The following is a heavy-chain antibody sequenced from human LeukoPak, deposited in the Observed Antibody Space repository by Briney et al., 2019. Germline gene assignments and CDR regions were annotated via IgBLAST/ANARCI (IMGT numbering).Heavy chain of an antibody. V-gene: IGHV4-4*02. Sequence: GSLRLSCAASGFTFSSYEMNWVRQPPGKGLEWIGEIYHGGSTNYNPSLKSRVTISVDKSKNQFSLELSSVTAADTAVYYCARKYGLSYGSYFDSWGQGTLVTVSS. D-gene: IGHD5-18*01. CDR1: GFTFSSYEM. CDR3: ARKYGLSYGSYFDS. J-gene: IGHJ4*02. CDR2: IYHGGST.